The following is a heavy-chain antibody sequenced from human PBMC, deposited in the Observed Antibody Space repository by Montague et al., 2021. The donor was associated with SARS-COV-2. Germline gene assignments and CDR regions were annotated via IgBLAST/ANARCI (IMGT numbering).Heavy chain of an antibody. V-gene: IGHV4-61*08. CDR3: ATEMPAYDVFDI. CDR1: GGSVTSGDYY. Sequence: SETLSLTCTVSGGSVTSGDYYWTWIRQPPGKGLEWTGYIYSTGRTNYNPSLKSRVTISMDTSKNQFSLKVDSVSAADTAVYYCATEMPAYDVFDIWGRGTMVTVSS. CDR2: IYSTGRT. D-gene: IGHD2-2*01. J-gene: IGHJ3*02.